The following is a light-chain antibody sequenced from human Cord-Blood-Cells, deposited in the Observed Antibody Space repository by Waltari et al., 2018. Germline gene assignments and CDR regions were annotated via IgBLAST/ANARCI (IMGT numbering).Light chain of an antibody. CDR1: SSDVGGYNY. Sequence: QSALTQPASVSGSPGQSLTISCPCTSSDVGGYNYVSWYQQHPGKAPKLMIYDVSNGPSGVSNRVSGSKSGNTASLTISGLQAEDEAYYYCSSYTSSSTYVFGTGTKVTVL. CDR3: SSYTSSSTYV. J-gene: IGLJ1*01. V-gene: IGLV2-14*01. CDR2: DVS.